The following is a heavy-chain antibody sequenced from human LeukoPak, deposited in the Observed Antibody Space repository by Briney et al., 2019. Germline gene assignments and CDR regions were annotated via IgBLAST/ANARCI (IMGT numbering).Heavy chain of an antibody. CDR1: GFTFSSYA. Sequence: PGGSLRLSCAASGFTFSSYAMSWVRQPPGKGLEWIGEINHSGSTNYNPSLKSRVTISVDTSKNQFSLKLSSVTAADTAVYYCARPVGWFDPWGQGTLVTVSS. V-gene: IGHV4-34*01. CDR2: INHSGST. CDR3: ARPVGWFDP. J-gene: IGHJ5*02.